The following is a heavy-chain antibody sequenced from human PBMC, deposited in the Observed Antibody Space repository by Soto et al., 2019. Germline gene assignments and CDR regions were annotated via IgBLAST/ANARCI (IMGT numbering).Heavy chain of an antibody. CDR3: ATHTVGY. Sequence: GGSLRLSCAASGFTFSSYGMSWVRQAPGRGLEWVSSISASGGSTYYADSVKGRFTISRDNSKNTLFLQMNSLRAEDTAVYYCATHTVGYWGQGTQVSGAS. CDR2: ISASGGST. V-gene: IGHV3-23*01. D-gene: IGHD4-17*01. J-gene: IGHJ4*02. CDR1: GFTFSSYG.